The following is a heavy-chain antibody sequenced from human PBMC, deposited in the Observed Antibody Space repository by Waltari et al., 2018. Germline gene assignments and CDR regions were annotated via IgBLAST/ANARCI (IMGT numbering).Heavy chain of an antibody. CDR1: EYTFASSY. D-gene: IGHD2-21*01. CDR2: INPSGGST. CDR3: ATDTGALWMDV. Sequence: QVQLVQSRAEVKKPGASVKISCKTSEYTFASSYVHWVRQAPGQGLEWMGIINPSGGSTIYAQRFQGRVTMTRDTSTSTVYMELSSLKSEDTAVYYCATDTGALWMDVWGQGTTVTVSS. V-gene: IGHV1-46*01. J-gene: IGHJ6*02.